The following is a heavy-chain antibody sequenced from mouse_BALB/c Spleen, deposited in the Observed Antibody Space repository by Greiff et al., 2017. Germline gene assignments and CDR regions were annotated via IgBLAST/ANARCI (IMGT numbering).Heavy chain of an antibody. CDR1: GFSLTSYG. V-gene: IGHV2-9*02. CDR2: IWAGGST. CDR3: ARGEGYDYAAWFAY. D-gene: IGHD2-4*01. J-gene: IGHJ3*01. Sequence: VQLQQSGPGLVAPSQSLSITCTVSGFSLTSYGVHWVRQPPGKGLEWLGVIWAGGSTNYNSALMSRLSISKDNSKSQVFLKMNSLQTDDTAMYYCARGEGYDYAAWFAYWGQGTLVTVSA.